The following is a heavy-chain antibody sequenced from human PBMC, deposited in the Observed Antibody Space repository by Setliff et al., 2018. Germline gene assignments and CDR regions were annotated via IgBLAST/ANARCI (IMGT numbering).Heavy chain of an antibody. D-gene: IGHD2-2*01. CDR2: IIPIFGTA. J-gene: IGHJ6*03. CDR1: GGTFSSYA. Sequence: GASVKVSCKASGGTFSSYAISWVRQAPGQGLEWMGGIIPIFGTANYAQKFQGRVTITADESTSTAYMELSSLRSEDTAVYYRARCPPVVPAAMRYYYYMDVWGKGTTVTVSS. CDR3: ARCPPVVPAAMRYYYYMDV. V-gene: IGHV1-69*13.